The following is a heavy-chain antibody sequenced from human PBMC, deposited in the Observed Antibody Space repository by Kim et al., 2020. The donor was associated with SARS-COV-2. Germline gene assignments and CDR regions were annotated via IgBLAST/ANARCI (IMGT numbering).Heavy chain of an antibody. D-gene: IGHD3-3*02. CDR2: IVVGRGNT. CDR3: PANGRLAWFWPTAAFDV. CDR1: GFTFSTPA. J-gene: IGHJ3*01. V-gene: IGHV1-58*01. Sequence: SVKVSCKASGFTFSTPAVQWVRQARGERLEWIGWIVVGRGNTKTALDFQERVTITRDMSTSTVYMELSSLTSEDTAVYYFPANGRLAWFWPTAAFDVWG.